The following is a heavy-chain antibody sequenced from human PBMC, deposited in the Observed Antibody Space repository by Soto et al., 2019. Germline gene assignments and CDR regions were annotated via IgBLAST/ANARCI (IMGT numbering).Heavy chain of an antibody. J-gene: IGHJ5*02. Sequence: SETLSLTCTVSGGSISSSSYYWGWIRQPPGKGLEWIGSIYYSGSTYYNPSLKSRVTISVDTSKNQFSLKLSSVTAADTAMYYCARHVSAGRFLEWLLYLGEYNWFDPWGQGTLVTVSS. CDR2: IYYSGST. V-gene: IGHV4-39*01. CDR3: ARHVSAGRFLEWLLYLGEYNWFDP. CDR1: GGSISSSSYY. D-gene: IGHD3-3*01.